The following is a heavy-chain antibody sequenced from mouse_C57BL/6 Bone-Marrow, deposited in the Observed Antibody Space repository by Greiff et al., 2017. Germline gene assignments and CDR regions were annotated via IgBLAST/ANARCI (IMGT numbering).Heavy chain of an antibody. CDR1: GFTFSSYA. CDR3: TRDYYYGSTHYYAMDY. CDR2: ISSGGDYI. Sequence: EVMLVESGEGLVKPGGSLKLSCAASGFTFSSYAMSWVRQTPEKRLEWVAYISSGGDYIYYADTVKGRFTISRDNARNTLYLQMSSLKSEDTAMYYCTRDYYYGSTHYYAMDYWGQGTSVTVSS. D-gene: IGHD1-1*01. J-gene: IGHJ4*01. V-gene: IGHV5-9-1*02.